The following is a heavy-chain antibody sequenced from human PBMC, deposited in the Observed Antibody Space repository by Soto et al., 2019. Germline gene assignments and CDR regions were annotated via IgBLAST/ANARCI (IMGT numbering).Heavy chain of an antibody. CDR2: INPNSGGT. J-gene: IGHJ6*02. CDR3: ARGGEEGTANYYYYGMDV. CDR1: GYTFTGYY. Sequence: ASVKVSCKASGYTFTGYYMHWVRQAPGQGLEWMGWINPNSGGTNYAQKFQGWVTMTRDTSISTAYMELSRLRSDDTAVYYCARGGEEGTANYYYYGMDVWGQGTTVTVSS. V-gene: IGHV1-2*04. D-gene: IGHD3-10*01.